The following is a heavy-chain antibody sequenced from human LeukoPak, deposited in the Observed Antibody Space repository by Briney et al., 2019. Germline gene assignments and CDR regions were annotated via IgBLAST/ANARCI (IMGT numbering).Heavy chain of an antibody. CDR3: ARGSAYYYDTSGPRFYYDY. D-gene: IGHD3-22*01. Sequence: SETLSLTCTVSVSGDSMRGYYWRWIRQPPGKGLEWIGYFYYGGSTSYIPPRNYNPSLKSRLSISLDTSKNQFSLHLTSVTAADTAVYYCARGSAYYYDTSGPRFYYDYWGQGILVAISS. V-gene: IGHV4-59*01. CDR2: FYYGGSTSYIPPR. CDR1: GDSMRGYY. J-gene: IGHJ4*02.